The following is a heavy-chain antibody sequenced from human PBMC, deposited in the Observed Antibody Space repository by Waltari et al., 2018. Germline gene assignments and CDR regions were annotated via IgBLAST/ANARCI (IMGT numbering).Heavy chain of an antibody. CDR3: ARGKSGSWNYGGPFDY. J-gene: IGHJ4*02. V-gene: IGHV4-59*01. CDR1: GDSISNYY. Sequence: QVQLQESGPGLVKPSETLSLTCTVSGDSISNYYWSWIRQPPGKGLEWIGYIYYSESTNYKPSLKSRVTISVDASKNQFSLKLTSVTAADTAIFYCARGKSGSWNYGGPFDYWGQGTLVTVSS. CDR2: IYYSEST. D-gene: IGHD1-7*01.